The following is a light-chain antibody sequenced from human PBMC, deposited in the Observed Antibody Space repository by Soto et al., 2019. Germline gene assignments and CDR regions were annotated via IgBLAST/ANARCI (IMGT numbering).Light chain of an antibody. CDR3: QQSYSIPYT. CDR1: QSISNY. CDR2: AAS. V-gene: IGKV1-39*01. J-gene: IGKJ2*01. Sequence: DIQMTQSPSSLSASVGDRVTITCRASQSISNYLNWYQQKPGKAPKLLIYAASSLQSGVSSRFSRSGSGTDFTLTISSMQAEDFATYYCQQSYSIPYTFGQGTKLEIK.